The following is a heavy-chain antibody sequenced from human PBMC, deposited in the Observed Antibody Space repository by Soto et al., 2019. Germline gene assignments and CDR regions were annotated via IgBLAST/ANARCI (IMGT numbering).Heavy chain of an antibody. J-gene: IGHJ4*02. CDR3: ATGLGYYDSSGYYG. Sequence: QVQLVQSGAEVKKPGASVKVSCKVSGYTLTELSMHWVRQAPGKGLEWMGGFDPEDGETIYAQKFQGRVTMTEDTXXDTAYMELSSLRSEDTAVYYCATGLGYYDSSGYYGWGQGTLVTVSS. V-gene: IGHV1-24*01. CDR1: GYTLTELS. D-gene: IGHD3-22*01. CDR2: FDPEDGET.